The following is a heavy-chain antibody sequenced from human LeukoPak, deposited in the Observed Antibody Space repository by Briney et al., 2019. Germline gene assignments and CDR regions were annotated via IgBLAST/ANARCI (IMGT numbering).Heavy chain of an antibody. Sequence: GGSLRLSCAASGFTFSSYEMNWVREAPGKGLECGSYISSSGSTIYYADSVNGRFTNSRDNAKNSLYLQMNRLRAEHTAVYYCAELGITMIGGVWGKGTTVTIPS. V-gene: IGHV3-48*03. J-gene: IGHJ6*04. CDR3: AELGITMIGGV. CDR2: ISSSGSTI. D-gene: IGHD3-10*02. CDR1: GFTFSSYE.